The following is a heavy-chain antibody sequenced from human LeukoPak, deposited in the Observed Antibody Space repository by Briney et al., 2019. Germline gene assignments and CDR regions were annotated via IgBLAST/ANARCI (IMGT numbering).Heavy chain of an antibody. CDR2: IKQDGSEK. D-gene: IGHD3-16*01. V-gene: IGHV3-7*01. J-gene: IGHJ4*02. CDR3: AIHVGTTIGGYFDY. Sequence: GGSLRLSCAASGFTFSSYWMSWVRQAPGKGLEWVANIKQDGSEKYYVDSVKGRFTISRDNAKNSLYLQMISLRAEDTAVYYCAIHVGTTIGGYFDYWGQGTLVTVSS. CDR1: GFTFSSYW.